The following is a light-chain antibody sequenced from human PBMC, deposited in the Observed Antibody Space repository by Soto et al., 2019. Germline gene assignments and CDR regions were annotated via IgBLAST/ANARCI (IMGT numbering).Light chain of an antibody. CDR1: QSVSSSY. Sequence: EIVLTQSPATLSLSPGERATLSCRASQSVSSSYLAWYQQRPGQAPRLLIYGASIRATDIPARFIGSGSGTEFTLTISSLQSEDFAVYYCQQYINWPRTFGQGTKVDIK. V-gene: IGKV3-15*01. CDR3: QQYINWPRT. CDR2: GAS. J-gene: IGKJ1*01.